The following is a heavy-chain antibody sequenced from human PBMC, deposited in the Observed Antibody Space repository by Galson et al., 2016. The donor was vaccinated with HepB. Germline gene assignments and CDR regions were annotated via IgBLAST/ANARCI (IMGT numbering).Heavy chain of an antibody. D-gene: IGHD6-19*01. CDR2: LDKSGGAK. V-gene: IGHV3-23*01. Sequence: SLRLSCAASGFTFFTYAMTWVRQAPGKGLEWVSTLDKSGGAKYYAGSLPGRFTISRDNSKNTLYLEMNSLTADDTAVYFCAKAGGGWNYIDYWGQGTLVTVSS. CDR1: GFTFFTYA. CDR3: AKAGGGWNYIDY. J-gene: IGHJ4*02.